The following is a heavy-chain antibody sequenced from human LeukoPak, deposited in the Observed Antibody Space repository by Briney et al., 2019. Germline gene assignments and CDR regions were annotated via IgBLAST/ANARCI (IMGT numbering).Heavy chain of an antibody. CDR2: IYYSGST. CDR1: GGSISSSSYY. V-gene: IGHV4-39*01. D-gene: IGHD7-27*01. Sequence: SETLSLTCTVSGGSISSSSYYWGWIRQPPGKGLEWIGSIYYSGSTYYNPSLKSRVTISVDTSKNQFSLKLSSVTAADTAVYYCARVSVGSGDIEDYYYMDVWGKGTTVTVSS. J-gene: IGHJ6*03. CDR3: ARVSVGSGDIEDYYYMDV.